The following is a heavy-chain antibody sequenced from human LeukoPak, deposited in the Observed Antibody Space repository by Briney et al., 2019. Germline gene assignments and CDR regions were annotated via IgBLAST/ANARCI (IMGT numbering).Heavy chain of an antibody. CDR3: ARVGFYASSRYYPDY. Sequence: GGSLRLSCAASGFTFSSYWMTWGRQAPGKRLEWVANIKQDGNEKYYVDTVKGRVTISGDNAKNSLYLQMNSLRVEDTAVYYCARVGFYASSRYYPDYWGQGTLVTVSS. D-gene: IGHD2-8*01. V-gene: IGHV3-7*01. J-gene: IGHJ4*02. CDR2: IKQDGNEK. CDR1: GFTFSSYW.